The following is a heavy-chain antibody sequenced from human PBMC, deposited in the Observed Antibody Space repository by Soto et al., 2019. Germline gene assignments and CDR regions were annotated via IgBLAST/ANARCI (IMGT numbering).Heavy chain of an antibody. CDR3: TRVSRSRGYYYGY. CDR2: INPSGGST. Sequence: SVNVSCQASGCAFTSYYMNWVRQAPGQGLEWMGIINPSGGSTSYAQQFQGRVTMTRDTSTSTVYMELSSLRSEDTAVYNCTRVSRSRGYYYGYWGQGTPVTVSS. V-gene: IGHV1-46*01. CDR1: GCAFTSYY. D-gene: IGHD3-22*01. J-gene: IGHJ4*02.